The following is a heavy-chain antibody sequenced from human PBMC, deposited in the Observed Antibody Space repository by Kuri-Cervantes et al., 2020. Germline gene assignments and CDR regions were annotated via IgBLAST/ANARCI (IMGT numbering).Heavy chain of an antibody. CDR1: GFTFSRYA. Sequence: GGSLRLSCAASGFTFSRYAIHWVRQAPGKGLEWVADISSDGSNRYYADSVKGRFTISRDNAKNTVYLQMNSLRTEDSAVYYCARSDWFDPWGQGTLVTVSS. V-gene: IGHV3-30-3*01. CDR3: ARSDWFDP. CDR2: ISSDGSNR. J-gene: IGHJ5*02.